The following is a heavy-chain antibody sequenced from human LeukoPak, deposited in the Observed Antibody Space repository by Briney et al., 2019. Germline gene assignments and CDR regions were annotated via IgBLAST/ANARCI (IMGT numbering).Heavy chain of an antibody. Sequence: GESLKISCKGSGYSFTSYWTGWVRQMPGKGLEWMGIIYPGDSDTRYSPSFQGQVTISADKSISTAYLQWSSLKASDTAMYYCARSGPVVPANYYYYGMDVWGQGTTVTVSS. CDR3: ARSGPVVPANYYYYGMDV. V-gene: IGHV5-51*01. CDR2: IYPGDSDT. CDR1: GYSFTSYW. D-gene: IGHD2-2*01. J-gene: IGHJ6*02.